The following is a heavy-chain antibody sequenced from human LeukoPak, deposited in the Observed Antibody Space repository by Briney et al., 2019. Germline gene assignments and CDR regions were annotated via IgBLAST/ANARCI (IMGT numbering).Heavy chain of an antibody. CDR3: ARETPDTAYYYYGMDV. V-gene: IGHV1-69*04. CDR2: IIPILGIA. D-gene: IGHD5-18*01. J-gene: IGHJ6*02. Sequence: ASVKVSCKASGGTFSSYAISWVRQAPGQGLEWMGRIIPILGIANYAQKFQGRVTITADKSTSTAYMELGSLRSEDTAVYYCARETPDTAYYYYGMDVWGQGTTVTVSS. CDR1: GGTFSSYA.